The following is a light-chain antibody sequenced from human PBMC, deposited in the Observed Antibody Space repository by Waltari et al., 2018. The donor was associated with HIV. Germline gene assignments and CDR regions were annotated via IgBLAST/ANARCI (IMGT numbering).Light chain of an antibody. CDR1: QSVSIY. V-gene: IGKV3-11*01. J-gene: IGKJ2*01. Sequence: EIVLTQSPATLSLSTGERATLSFRASQSVSIYLAWYQQKPGQAPRLIISYASNRATGIPDRFSGSGSGTDFTLTITSLEPEDFAFYYCQQRSNWPPYTFGQGTKLEIK. CDR2: YAS. CDR3: QQRSNWPPYT.